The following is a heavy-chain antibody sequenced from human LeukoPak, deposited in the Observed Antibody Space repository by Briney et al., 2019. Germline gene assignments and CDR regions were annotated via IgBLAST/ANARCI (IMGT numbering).Heavy chain of an antibody. CDR2: INRNGDST. J-gene: IGHJ4*02. CDR3: ARDLRVVITGSFDS. CDR1: GFSFDDYG. D-gene: IGHD3-22*01. Sequence: GGSLRLSCAASGFSFDDYGLAWVRQAPGKGLEWVSGINRNGDSTDYADSVKGRFTISRVNAKNSLYLQMNSLRAEDTALYYCARDLRVVITGSFDSWGQGTLVTVSS. V-gene: IGHV3-20*04.